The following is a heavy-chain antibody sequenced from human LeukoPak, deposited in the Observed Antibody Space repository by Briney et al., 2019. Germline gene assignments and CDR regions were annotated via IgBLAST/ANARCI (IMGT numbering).Heavy chain of an antibody. Sequence: GGSLRLSCAASGFTFSNYRMDWVRQSPGKGREWVANIKEDGSDKYYVDSVKGRFTISRDNAKNSLYLQMNSLRAEDTAVYYCARNSGWFRFDYWGQGTLVTVSS. CDR2: IKEDGSDK. CDR3: ARNSGWFRFDY. CDR1: GFTFSNYR. V-gene: IGHV3-7*03. D-gene: IGHD6-19*01. J-gene: IGHJ4*02.